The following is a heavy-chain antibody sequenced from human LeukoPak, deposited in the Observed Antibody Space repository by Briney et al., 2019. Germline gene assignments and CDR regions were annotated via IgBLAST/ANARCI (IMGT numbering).Heavy chain of an antibody. CDR3: ARWGIGATTVAFDI. Sequence: SGGSLRLSCAASGFTFSSYGMNWVRQAPGKGLYWVAVIWYDGNNKYYADSVQGRFTISRDNSKNTLYLQMNSLRAEDTAVYYCARWGIGATTVAFDIWGQGTMVTVSS. J-gene: IGHJ3*02. V-gene: IGHV3-33*01. CDR1: GFTFSSYG. CDR2: IWYDGNNK. D-gene: IGHD1-26*01.